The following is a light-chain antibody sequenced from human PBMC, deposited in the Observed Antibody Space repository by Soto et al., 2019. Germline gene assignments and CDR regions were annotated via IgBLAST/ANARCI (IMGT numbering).Light chain of an antibody. V-gene: IGKV3-15*01. Sequence: EIVMTQSPATLSVSPGERATLSCRASQSVNSNLAWYQQKPGQAPRLLIYGASTRVAGIPARFSGSGSGTEFSLTISSLQYEDFAVYYCQQYNNRPPDTFGKGTKLEIK. CDR2: GAS. J-gene: IGKJ2*01. CDR1: QSVNSN. CDR3: QQYNNRPPDT.